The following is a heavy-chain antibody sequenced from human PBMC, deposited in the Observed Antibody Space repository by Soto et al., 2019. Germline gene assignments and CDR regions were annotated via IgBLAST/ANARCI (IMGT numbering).Heavy chain of an antibody. V-gene: IGHV3-9*01. Sequence: GGSLRLSCAASGFTFDDYAMHWVRQAPGKGLEWVSGISWNSGSIGYADSVKGRFTISRDNAKNSLYLQMNSLRAEDTALYYCAKGPLIVATSYFDYWGQGTLVTVSS. CDR2: ISWNSGSI. J-gene: IGHJ4*02. CDR3: AKGPLIVATSYFDY. CDR1: GFTFDDYA. D-gene: IGHD5-12*01.